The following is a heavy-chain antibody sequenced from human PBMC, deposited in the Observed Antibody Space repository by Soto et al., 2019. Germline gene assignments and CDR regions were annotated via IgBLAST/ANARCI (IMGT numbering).Heavy chain of an antibody. CDR1: GGTFSSYA. J-gene: IGHJ4*01. CDR2: IIPIFGTA. CDR3: AQGIAYSSSCQSWYFDY. D-gene: IGHD6-6*01. V-gene: IGHV1-69*01. Sequence: QVQLVQAGAEVKKPGSSVKVSCKASGGTFSSYAISWVRQAPGQGLEWMGGIIPIFGTANYAQKFQGRVTITADESTSTAYMELSRLRSEHTAVYYCAQGIAYSSSCQSWYFDYWGQGTLVTVSS.